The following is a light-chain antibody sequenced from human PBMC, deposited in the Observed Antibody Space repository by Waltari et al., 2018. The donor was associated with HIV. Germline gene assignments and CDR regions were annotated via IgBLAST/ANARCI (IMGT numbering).Light chain of an antibody. CDR1: SSNIGSNI. J-gene: IGLJ3*02. CDR2: SNN. CDR3: AAWDDSLNAWV. Sequence: QSVLTQPPSASGTPGQRVSISCSGSSSNIGSNIVNWYQQLPGTAPKLLIYSNNQRPSAVPDRFSGAKSGTSASLAISRLQSEDEADYYWAAWDDSLNAWVFGGGTKLTVL. V-gene: IGLV1-44*01.